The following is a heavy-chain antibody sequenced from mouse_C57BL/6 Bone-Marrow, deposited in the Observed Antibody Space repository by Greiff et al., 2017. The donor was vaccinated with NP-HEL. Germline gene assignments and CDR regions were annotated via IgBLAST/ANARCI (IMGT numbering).Heavy chain of an antibody. J-gene: IGHJ2*01. V-gene: IGHV5-15*01. Sequence: EVQVVESGGGLVQPGGSLKLSCAASGFTFSDYGMAWVRQAPRKGPEWVAFISNLAYSIYYADTVTGRFTISRENAKNTLYLEMSSLRSEDTAMYYCARLGNDGFDYWDQGTTLTVSS. D-gene: IGHD2-2*01. CDR1: GFTFSDYG. CDR2: ISNLAYSI. CDR3: ARLGNDGFDY.